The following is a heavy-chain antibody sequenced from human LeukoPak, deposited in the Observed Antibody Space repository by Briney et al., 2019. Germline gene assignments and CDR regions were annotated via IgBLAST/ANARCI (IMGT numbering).Heavy chain of an antibody. CDR2: INSDGSIT. D-gene: IGHD6-19*01. V-gene: IGHV3-74*01. CDR1: GFTFRSYW. J-gene: IGHJ3*02. Sequence: GGSLRLSCAASGFTFRSYWMHWVRQAPGKGLVWVSRINSDGSITSDADSVKGRFTISRDNAKNTLFLQMNSLRVEDTAVYHCARSGWTGDAFDIWGRGTMVTVSS. CDR3: ARSGWTGDAFDI.